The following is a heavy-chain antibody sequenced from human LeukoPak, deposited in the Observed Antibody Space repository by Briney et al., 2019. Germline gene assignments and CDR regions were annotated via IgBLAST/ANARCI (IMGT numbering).Heavy chain of an antibody. D-gene: IGHD2-15*01. Sequence: ASVKVSCKASGHTFTAHYMHWVRQAPGQGLEWMGVINPSGGSTTNAQKFQGRVTMTRDTSTSTVYMELSSLRSEDTAVYYCARGGLILVVVAATPPPHYSYGRDVGAKGTTFT. CDR3: ARGGLILVVVAATPPPHYSYGRDV. CDR2: INPSGGST. V-gene: IGHV1-46*01. J-gene: IGHJ6*04. CDR1: GHTFTAHY.